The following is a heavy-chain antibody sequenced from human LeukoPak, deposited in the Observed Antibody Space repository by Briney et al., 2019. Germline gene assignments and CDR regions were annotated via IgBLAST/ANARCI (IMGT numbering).Heavy chain of an antibody. CDR3: AKGDGSFVVDF. D-gene: IGHD6-19*01. CDR1: GFTFSRYA. V-gene: IGHV3-30*04. CDR2: TSDDGRHK. Sequence: GGSLRLSCAASGFTFSRYAMHWVRQTPGKGLEWMAITSDDGRHKYHADSVEGRFTISRDNSKNTVSLQMKSLRAEDTAVYYCAKGDGSFVVDFWGQGTLVSVSS. J-gene: IGHJ4*02.